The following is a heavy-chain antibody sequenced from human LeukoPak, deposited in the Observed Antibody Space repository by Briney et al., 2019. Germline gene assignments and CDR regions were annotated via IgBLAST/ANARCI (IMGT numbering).Heavy chain of an antibody. CDR3: ATDQPLLRFLR. V-gene: IGHV1-69-2*01. J-gene: IGHJ4*02. CDR2: VDPEDGET. CDR1: GYTFTDYY. D-gene: IGHD3-3*01. Sequence: GASVKVSCKASGYTFTDYYMHWVQQAPGKGLEWMGRVDPEDGETIYAEKFQGRVTITADTSTDTAYMELSSLRSEDTAVYYCATDQPLLRFLRWGQGTLVTVSS.